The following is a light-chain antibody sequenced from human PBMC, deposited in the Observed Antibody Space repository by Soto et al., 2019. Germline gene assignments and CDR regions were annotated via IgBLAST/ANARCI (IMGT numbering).Light chain of an antibody. CDR3: AVWDDSLNGHV. V-gene: IGLV1-44*01. CDR2: TND. J-gene: IGLJ1*01. Sequence: QSALTQPPSASGTPGQTVTISCSGSSSNIGTSSVHWYKHLPGTAPKPLIYTNDQRPSGVPDRFSGSKSGTSASLAISGLQSEDEADYYCAVWDDSLNGHVFXAGTRSPS. CDR1: SSNIGTSS.